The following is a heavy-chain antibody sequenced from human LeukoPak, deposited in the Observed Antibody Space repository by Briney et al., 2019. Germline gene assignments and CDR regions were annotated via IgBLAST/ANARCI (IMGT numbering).Heavy chain of an antibody. CDR1: GYSISSGYY. CDR3: ARDQDYDFWSGYYYYFDY. V-gene: IGHV4-38-2*02. D-gene: IGHD3-3*01. Sequence: PSETLSLTCTVSGYSISSGYYWGWIRQPPGKGLEWIGSIYHSGSTYYNPSPKSRVTISVDTSKNQFSLKLSSVTAADTAVYYCARDQDYDFWSGYYYYFDYWGQGTLVTVSS. J-gene: IGHJ4*02. CDR2: IYHSGST.